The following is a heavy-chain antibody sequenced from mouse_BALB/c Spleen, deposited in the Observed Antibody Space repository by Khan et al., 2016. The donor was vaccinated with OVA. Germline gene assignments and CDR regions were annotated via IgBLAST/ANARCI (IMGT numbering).Heavy chain of an antibody. V-gene: IGHV5-6*01. CDR3: TRLAYYYDSEGFAY. Sequence: EVHLVESGGDLVKPGGSLKLSCAASGFTFSTYGMSWVRQTPDRRLEWVATVSTGGSYTYYPDSVKGRFTISRDNAKNTLYLQMTSLKSEDTAMFYGTRLAYYYDSEGFAYWGQGTLVTVSA. D-gene: IGHD1-1*01. CDR2: VSTGGSYT. J-gene: IGHJ3*01. CDR1: GFTFSTYG.